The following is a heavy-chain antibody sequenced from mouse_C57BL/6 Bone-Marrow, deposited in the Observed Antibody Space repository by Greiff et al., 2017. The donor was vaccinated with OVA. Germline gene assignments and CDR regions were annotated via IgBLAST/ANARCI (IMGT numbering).Heavy chain of an antibody. Sequence: EVMLVESGGGLVKPGGSLKLSCAASGFTFSDYGMHWVRQAPEKGLEWVAYISSGSSTIYYADTVKGRFTISRDNATNTLFLQMTSLRSEDTATYDCARREGWLRRDWYFDVWGTGTTVTVSS. CDR3: ARREGWLRRDWYFDV. CDR2: ISSGSSTI. D-gene: IGHD2-2*01. V-gene: IGHV5-17*01. CDR1: GFTFSDYG. J-gene: IGHJ1*03.